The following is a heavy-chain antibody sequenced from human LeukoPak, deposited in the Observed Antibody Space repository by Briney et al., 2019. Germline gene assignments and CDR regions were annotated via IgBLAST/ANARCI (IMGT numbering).Heavy chain of an antibody. CDR2: IYYTGST. J-gene: IGHJ5*02. CDR1: GGSISSYY. Sequence: SETLSLTCTVSGGSISSYYWSWIRQPPGGGLGWMWYIYYTGSTNYNPSLKSRVTISVDKSKNQFSLKLSSETAADTAVYYCARGGNYGSGHQGWFGPWGKRTLVTVSS. V-gene: IGHV4-59*01. CDR3: ARGGNYGSGHQGWFGP. D-gene: IGHD3-10*01.